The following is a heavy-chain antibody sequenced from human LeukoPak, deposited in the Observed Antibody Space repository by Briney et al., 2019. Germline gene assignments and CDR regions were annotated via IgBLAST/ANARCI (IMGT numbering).Heavy chain of an antibody. V-gene: IGHV3-23*01. CDR1: GFTFSSYA. J-gene: IGHJ6*04. CDR3: ANRITMVRGVILSYGMDV. D-gene: IGHD3-10*01. CDR2: ISGSCGST. Sequence: GGSLRLSCAASGFTFSSYAMSWVRQAPGEGLEWVSAISGSCGSTYYADSVKGRFTISRDNSKNTLYLQLNSLRAGDTAVYYCANRITMVRGVILSYGMDVWGKGATVTVSS.